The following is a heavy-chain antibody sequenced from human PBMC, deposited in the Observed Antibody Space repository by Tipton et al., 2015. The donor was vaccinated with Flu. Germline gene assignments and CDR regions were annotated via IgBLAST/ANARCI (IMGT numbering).Heavy chain of an antibody. CDR2: IFNSGNT. Sequence: TLSLTCTVSGGSVSSAGSYWTWIRQSPGKGLEFIGQIFNSGNTDYNPSLKSRLTISVDTSKNQFSLKLTSVTAADTAVYYCAKVSALWFDPWGQGTLVTVSS. V-gene: IGHV4-61*08. CDR3: AKVSALWFDP. CDR1: GGSVSSAGSY. J-gene: IGHJ5*02.